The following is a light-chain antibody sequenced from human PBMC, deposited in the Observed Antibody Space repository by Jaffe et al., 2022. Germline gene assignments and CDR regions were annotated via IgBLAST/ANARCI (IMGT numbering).Light chain of an antibody. CDR2: AAS. J-gene: IGKJ4*01. CDR3: QHLHSYPLS. V-gene: IGKV1-9*01. Sequence: DIQLTQSPSFLSASVGDRVTITCRASQGISSHLAWYQQKPGKPPKLLIFAASTLQSGVPSRFSGSGSGTEFTLTISSLQPEDFATYYCQHLHSYPLSFGGGTKVEIK. CDR1: QGISSH.